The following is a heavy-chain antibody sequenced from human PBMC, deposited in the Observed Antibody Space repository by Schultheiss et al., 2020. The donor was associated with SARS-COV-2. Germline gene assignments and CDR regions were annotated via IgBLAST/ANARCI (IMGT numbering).Heavy chain of an antibody. CDR2: ISANNGNT. CDR3: AREEDCSGGSCPFDP. D-gene: IGHD2-15*01. Sequence: ASVKVSCKASGYTFTSYGFSWVRQAPGQGPEWMGWISANNGNTNYAQKVQGRVTMTTDTTTRTAYMELSRLRSDDTAVYYCAREEDCSGGSCPFDPWGQGTLVTVSS. J-gene: IGHJ5*02. CDR1: GYTFTSYG. V-gene: IGHV1-18*01.